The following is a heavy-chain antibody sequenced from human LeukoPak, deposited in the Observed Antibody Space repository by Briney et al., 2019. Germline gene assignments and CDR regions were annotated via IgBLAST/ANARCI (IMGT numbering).Heavy chain of an antibody. Sequence: SETLSLTCTVSGGSISSSSYYWGWIRQPPGKGLEWIGNIYYSGSTYYNPSLKSRVTMSVDTSKNQFSLKLSFVTAADTAVYYCARGSQSLGYCSGGSCRAKIFDYWGQGTLVTVSS. V-gene: IGHV4-39*01. CDR1: GGSISSSSYY. D-gene: IGHD2-15*01. CDR2: IYYSGST. CDR3: ARGSQSLGYCSGGSCRAKIFDY. J-gene: IGHJ4*02.